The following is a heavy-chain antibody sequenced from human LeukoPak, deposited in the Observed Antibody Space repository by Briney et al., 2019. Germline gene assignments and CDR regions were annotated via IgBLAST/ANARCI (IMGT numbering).Heavy chain of an antibody. CDR2: IYYSGST. D-gene: IGHD3-22*01. Sequence: WFRQPPGKGLEWIGSIYYSGSTYYNPSLKSRVTISVDTSKNQFSLKLSSVTAADTAVYYCARDLRASSGYYSDAFDIWGQGTMVTVSS. V-gene: IGHV4-39*07. J-gene: IGHJ3*02. CDR3: ARDLRASSGYYSDAFDI.